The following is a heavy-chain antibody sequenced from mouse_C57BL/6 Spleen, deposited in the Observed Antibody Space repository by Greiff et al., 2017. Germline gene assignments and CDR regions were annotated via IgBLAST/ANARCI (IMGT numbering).Heavy chain of an antibody. D-gene: IGHD2-2*01. CDR1: GFTFSSYG. V-gene: IGHV5-6*01. Sequence: EVNVVESGGDLVKPGGSLKLSCAASGFTFSSYGMSWVRQTPDKRLEWVVTISSGGSYTYYPDSVKGRFTISRDNAKNTLYLQMSSLKSEDTAMYYCARLSTMVTTGAMDYWGQGTSVTVSS. CDR2: ISSGGSYT. J-gene: IGHJ4*01. CDR3: ARLSTMVTTGAMDY.